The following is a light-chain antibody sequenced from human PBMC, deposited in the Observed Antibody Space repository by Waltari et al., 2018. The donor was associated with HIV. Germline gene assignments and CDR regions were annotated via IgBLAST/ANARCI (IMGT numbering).Light chain of an antibody. CDR3: ATWDDSLNVVV. CDR1: SYNIGSNT. CDR2: RNN. J-gene: IGLJ2*01. Sequence: QSVLTQPPSASGTPGQRVTISCSGSSYNIGSNTVNWYQQLPGTAPKVLIYRNNRRPSGVPDRSTCSKSGTTASLAISGLQSEDEAAYYCATWDDSLNVVVFGGGTMLTGL. V-gene: IGLV1-44*01.